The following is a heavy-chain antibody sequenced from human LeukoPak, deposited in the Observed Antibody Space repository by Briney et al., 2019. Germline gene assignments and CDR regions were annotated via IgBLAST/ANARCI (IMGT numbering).Heavy chain of an antibody. J-gene: IGHJ4*02. D-gene: IGHD3-22*01. CDR3: ARDWDSGGYYYEFDY. CDR2: INPNSGGT. CDR1: GYTFTGYY. V-gene: IGHV1-2*06. Sequence: ASVKVSCKASGYTFTGYYMHWVRQAPGQGLEWMGRINPNSGGTNYAQKFQGRVTMTRDTSISTAYMELSRLRSDDTAVYYCARDWDSGGYYYEFDYWGQGTLVTVSS.